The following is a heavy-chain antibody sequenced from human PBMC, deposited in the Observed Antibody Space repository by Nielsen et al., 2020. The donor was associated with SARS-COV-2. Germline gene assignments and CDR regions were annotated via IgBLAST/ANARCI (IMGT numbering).Heavy chain of an antibody. CDR1: GFTVSNAW. J-gene: IGHJ4*02. D-gene: IGHD2-2*01. Sequence: GGALRLSCAASGFTVSNAWMSWDRQAPGTGLEWGGRRKSKTDGGTTDYAAPVKGRFTISRDDSKNTLYLQMNSLKTEDTAVYYCTTDSGVVPAASYFDYWGQGTLVTVSS. CDR2: RKSKTDGGTT. CDR3: TTDSGVVPAASYFDY. V-gene: IGHV3-15*01.